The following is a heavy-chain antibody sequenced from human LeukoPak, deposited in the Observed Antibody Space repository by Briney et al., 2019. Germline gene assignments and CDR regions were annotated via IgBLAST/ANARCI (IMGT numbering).Heavy chain of an antibody. CDR1: GGSISSGSYY. V-gene: IGHV4-39*01. D-gene: IGHD3-3*01. J-gene: IGHJ4*02. CDR3: AYYDFWSGYEYY. CDR2: IYYSGST. Sequence: SETLSLTCTVSGGSISSGSYYWGWIRQPPGKGLEWIGSIYYSGSTYYNPSLKSRVTISVDTSKNQFSLKLSSVTAADTAVYYCAYYDFWSGYEYYWGQGTLVTVSS.